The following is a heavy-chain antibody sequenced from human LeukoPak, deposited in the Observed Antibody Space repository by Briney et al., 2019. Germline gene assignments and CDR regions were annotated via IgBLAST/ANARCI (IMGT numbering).Heavy chain of an antibody. V-gene: IGHV1-18*01. CDR2: INTYNGDT. CDR1: GYTFTSYD. CDR3: AREWWGYDVLTGDNWFDP. Sequence: RASVKVSCKASGYTFTSYDINWVRQAPGQGLGWMGWINTYNGDTNYAQKFQGRVTMTTDTSTSTVYIELRSLTSDDTAAYYCAREWWGYDVLTGDNWFDPWGQGTLVTVSS. J-gene: IGHJ5*02. D-gene: IGHD3-9*01.